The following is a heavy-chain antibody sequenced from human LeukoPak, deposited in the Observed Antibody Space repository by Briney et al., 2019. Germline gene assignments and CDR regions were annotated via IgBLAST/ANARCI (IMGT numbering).Heavy chain of an antibody. CDR3: ARGSDDASDI. CDR2: VNPNSGGT. CDR1: GYTFTGHY. V-gene: IGHV1-2*02. J-gene: IGHJ3*02. Sequence: GASVKVSCKASGYTFTGHYMYWVRQAPGQGLEWMGWVNPNSGGTNSAQKFQGRVTMTRDTSISPAYMELSRLTSDDTAVYYCARGSDDASDIWGQGTMVTVSS.